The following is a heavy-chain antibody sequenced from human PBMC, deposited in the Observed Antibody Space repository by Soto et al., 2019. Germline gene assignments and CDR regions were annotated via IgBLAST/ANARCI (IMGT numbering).Heavy chain of an antibody. D-gene: IGHD3-10*01. J-gene: IGHJ6*02. CDR3: ARPRFRGMDV. V-gene: IGHV3-7*03. CDR1: GFRISNYF. Sequence: GGSLRLCWGGSGFRISNYFMSWVRQAPGKGLEWVANIKEDGSEKYYVESVKGRFTISRDNAKNSLYLQVNSLRDEDTAVYYCARPRFRGMDVWGQGTMVT. CDR2: IKEDGSEK.